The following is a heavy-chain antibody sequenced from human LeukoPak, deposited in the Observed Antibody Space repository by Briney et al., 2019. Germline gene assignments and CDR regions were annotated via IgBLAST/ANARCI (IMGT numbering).Heavy chain of an antibody. D-gene: IGHD4-17*01. V-gene: IGHV1-69*06. CDR1: GGTFSSYA. CDR3: ARVPPFTVTGNYYYYYYMDV. J-gene: IGHJ6*03. CDR2: LIPIFGTA. Sequence: SVKVSCKASGGTFSSYAISWVRQAPGQGLEWMGGLIPIFGTANYAQKFQGRVTIIADKSTSTAYMELSSLRSEDTAVYYCARVPPFTVTGNYYYYYYMDVWGKGTTVTVSS.